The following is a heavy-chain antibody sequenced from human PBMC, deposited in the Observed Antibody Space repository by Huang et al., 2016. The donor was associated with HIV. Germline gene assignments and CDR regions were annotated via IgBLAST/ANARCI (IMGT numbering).Heavy chain of an antibody. V-gene: IGHV4-34*02. J-gene: IGHJ6*02. CDR2: IIPTSTT. Sequence: QVRLQQWGAGVLKPSETLSLTCAVYGGSFSHFYWSWVRQSPGKAPEWICVIIPTSTTNDNPSLKKRVTISKDTSKNQFSLKLTSVTAADSAVYYCARVPTPSYYEFWSLSSSEEDVYYYGMDVWGQGTTVTVSS. CDR3: ARVPTPSYYEFWSLSSSEEDVYYYGMDV. D-gene: IGHD3-3*01. CDR1: GGSFSHFY.